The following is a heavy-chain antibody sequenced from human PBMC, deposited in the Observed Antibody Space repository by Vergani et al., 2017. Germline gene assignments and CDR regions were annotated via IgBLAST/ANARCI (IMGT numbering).Heavy chain of an antibody. V-gene: IGHV3-9*01. D-gene: IGHD6-13*01. CDR1: GFTFSSYS. CDR2: ISWNSGSI. CDR3: AKDGAAGAAHYYYYMDV. J-gene: IGHJ6*03. Sequence: EVQLVESGGGLVKPGGSLRLSCAASGFTFSSYSMNWVRQAPGKGLEWVSGISWNSGSIAYADSVKGRFTISRDNAKNSLYLQMNSLRAEDTALYYCAKDGAAGAAHYYYYMDVWGKGTTVTVSS.